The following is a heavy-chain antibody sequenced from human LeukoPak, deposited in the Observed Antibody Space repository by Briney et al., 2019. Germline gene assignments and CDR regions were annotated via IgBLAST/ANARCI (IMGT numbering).Heavy chain of an antibody. J-gene: IGHJ4*02. CDR3: ARDVGEGFCSGGSCSDY. CDR1: GYTFTNYA. CDR2: ISAYNGNT. V-gene: IGHV1-18*01. Sequence: GASVKVSCKASGYTFTNYAFSWVRQAPGQGLEWMGWISAYNGNTNYAQKLQGRVTMTTDTSTSTVYMELRSLRSDDTAVYYRARDVGEGFCSGGSCSDYWGQGTLVTVPS. D-gene: IGHD2-15*01.